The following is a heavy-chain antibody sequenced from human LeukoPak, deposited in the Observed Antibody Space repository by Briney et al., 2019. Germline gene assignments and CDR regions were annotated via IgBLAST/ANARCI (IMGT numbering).Heavy chain of an antibody. CDR1: VFTVSSYE. CDR3: AELGITMIGGV. V-gene: IGHV3-48*03. CDR2: ISSSGSTI. D-gene: IGHD3-10*02. J-gene: IGHJ6*04. Sequence: PGGSLRLSCAPSVFTVSSYEMNWVRQAPGRGVEWVSYISSSGSTIYYADSVKCRFTISRDNAKNSLYLQMNSLRAEDTAVYYCAELGITMIGGVWGKGTTVTISS.